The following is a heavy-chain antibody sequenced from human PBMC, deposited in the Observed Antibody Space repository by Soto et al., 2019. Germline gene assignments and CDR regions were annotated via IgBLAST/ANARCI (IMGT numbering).Heavy chain of an antibody. CDR2: INHSGSA. V-gene: IGHV4-34*01. CDR3: MRVPRWCSGGSCYFDY. J-gene: IGHJ4*02. CDR1: GGSFSGYY. Sequence: QVQLQQWGAGLLKPSETLSLTCEVYGGSFSGYYWSWIRQPPGKGLEWIGEINHSGSANYNPSLKSRVTISVDTSKNQISLKLSSVTAADTAVYYCMRVPRWCSGGSCYFDYWGQGTLVTVSS. D-gene: IGHD2-15*01.